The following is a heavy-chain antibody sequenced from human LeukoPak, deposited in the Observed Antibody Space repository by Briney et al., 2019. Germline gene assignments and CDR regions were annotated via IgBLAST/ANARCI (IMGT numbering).Heavy chain of an antibody. Sequence: GASVKVSCKPSGYTFTNYGISWVRQAPGQGLEWMGWISGYNGNTNYVQKFRGRVAMTADTSTSTVYMELRSLRSDDTAVYYCARDIATVQHQDWGQGTLVTVSS. CDR2: ISGYNGNT. CDR3: ARDIATVQHQD. D-gene: IGHD1-1*01. J-gene: IGHJ4*02. CDR1: GYTFTNYG. V-gene: IGHV1-18*01.